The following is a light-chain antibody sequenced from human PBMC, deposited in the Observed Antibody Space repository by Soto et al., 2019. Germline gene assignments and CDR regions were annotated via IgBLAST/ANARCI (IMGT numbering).Light chain of an antibody. Sequence: QSALTQPASVSGSPGQSITISCTGTSSDVGGYNYVSWYQQHPGKAPKLMIYEVSKRPSGVSNRFAGSKSGNTASLTISGLQAEDEADDYCSSYTSSSTVVFGGRTQLTVL. CDR3: SSYTSSSTVV. CDR2: EVS. V-gene: IGLV2-14*01. CDR1: SSDVGGYNY. J-gene: IGLJ2*01.